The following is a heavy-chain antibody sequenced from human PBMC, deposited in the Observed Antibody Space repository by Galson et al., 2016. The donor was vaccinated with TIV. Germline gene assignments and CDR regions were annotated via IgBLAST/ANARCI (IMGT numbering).Heavy chain of an antibody. CDR2: IYYSGST. D-gene: IGHD5-12*01. J-gene: IGHJ6*03. V-gene: IGHV4-59*01. CDR1: GGSISTYY. CDR3: SRDKSGYDTVDYFYYYIEV. Sequence: TLSLTCTVSGGSISTYYWSWIRQPPGKGLEWIGHIYYSGSTDYNPSLKSRATISVDTSKNQFSLKLSSVTAADTAVYYCSRDKSGYDTVDYFYYYIEVWGKGTTVTVSS.